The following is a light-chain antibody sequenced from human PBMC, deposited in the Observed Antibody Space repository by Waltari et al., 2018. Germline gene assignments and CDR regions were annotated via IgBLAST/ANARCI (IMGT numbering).Light chain of an antibody. CDR2: QYI. Sequence: SYELTQPPSVSVSPGQTASITCSGDILGSKYASWYQHKAGQSPLLVIYQYINRPSGIPERFSGYKSGNTATLTISGTQAMDDADYYCQALGSNRWVFGGGTKLTVL. V-gene: IGLV3-1*01. CDR3: QALGSNRWV. J-gene: IGLJ3*02. CDR1: ILGSKY.